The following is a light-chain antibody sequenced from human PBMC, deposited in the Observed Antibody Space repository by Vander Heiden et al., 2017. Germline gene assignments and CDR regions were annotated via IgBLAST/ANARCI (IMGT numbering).Light chain of an antibody. CDR3: CSYVGSRVYV. CDR2: EGS. V-gene: IGLV2-23*01. CDR1: SSEGGSYTV. J-gene: IGLJ1*01. Sequence: QSALTQPASVSGSPGQSLTISCPGTSSEGGSYTVVSWYQQHPGKAPKLIIYEGSRRPSGVSNRFSGSPSGNTASLTISGLQPEDEADYYCCSYVGSRVYVFGTGTKVTVL.